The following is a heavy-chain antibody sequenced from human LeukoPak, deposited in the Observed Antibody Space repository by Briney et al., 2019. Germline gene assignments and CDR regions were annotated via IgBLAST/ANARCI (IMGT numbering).Heavy chain of an antibody. V-gene: IGHV1-69*04. D-gene: IGHD3-10*01. CDR3: ARDSPDGIIN. J-gene: IGHJ4*02. CDR1: GGTFSSYA. Sequence: ASVKVSCKASGGTFSSYAISWVRQAPGQGLEWMGRIIPILGIANYAQKFQGRVTITADKSTSTAYMELSSLRSEDTAVCYCARDSPDGIINWGQGTLVIVSS. CDR2: IIPILGIA.